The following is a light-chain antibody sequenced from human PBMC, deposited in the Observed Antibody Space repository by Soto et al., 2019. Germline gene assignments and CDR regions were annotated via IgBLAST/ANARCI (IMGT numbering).Light chain of an antibody. Sequence: AIQMTQSPSSLSASVGDRVTITCRASQGIRTDLGWYQQKPGKAPKLLIYAASSLQSGVPSRFSGSGSGTDFTLTIISLQPEDFATYYCLQDYNYPRTFGQGTKLEIK. CDR1: QGIRTD. CDR3: LQDYNYPRT. V-gene: IGKV1-6*01. J-gene: IGKJ2*01. CDR2: AAS.